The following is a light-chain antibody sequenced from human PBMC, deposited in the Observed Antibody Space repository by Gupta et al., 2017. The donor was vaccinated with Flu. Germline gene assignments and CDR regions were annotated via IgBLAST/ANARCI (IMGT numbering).Light chain of an antibody. J-gene: IGLJ1*01. CDR3: CSYAGSYV. V-gene: IGLV2-23*01. CDR2: EGS. Sequence: TGANSDVWSYNLVSWYQQLPGKAPKLIIYEGSKRPSGVPNRFSGSKSRNRASLTISGLQAEDEGDYYCCSYAGSYVFGTGTKVTVL. CDR1: NSDVWSYNL.